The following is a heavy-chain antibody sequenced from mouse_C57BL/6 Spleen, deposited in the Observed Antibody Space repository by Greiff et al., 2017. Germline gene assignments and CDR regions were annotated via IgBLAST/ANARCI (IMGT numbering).Heavy chain of an antibody. J-gene: IGHJ2*01. D-gene: IGHD1-1*01. CDR3: ARYGSSYPDY. CDR1: GYSFTGYY. CDR2: INPSTGGT. Sequence: EVKLVESGPELVKPGASVKISCKASGYSFTGYYMNWVKQSPEKSLEWIGEINPSTGGTTYNQKFKAKATLTVDKSSSTAYMQLKSLTSEDSAVYYCARYGSSYPDYWGQGTTLTVSS. V-gene: IGHV1-42*01.